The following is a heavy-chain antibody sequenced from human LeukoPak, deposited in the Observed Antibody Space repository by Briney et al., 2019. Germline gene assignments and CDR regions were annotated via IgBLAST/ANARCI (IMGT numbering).Heavy chain of an antibody. CDR2: ISAYNGNT. J-gene: IGHJ6*03. D-gene: IGHD3-22*01. CDR3: ARVQGYYYDSSGKYYYYYMDV. V-gene: IGHV1-18*01. CDR1: GYTFTSYG. Sequence: ASVKVSCKASGYTFTSYGISWVRQAPGQGLEWMGWISAYNGNTNYAQKLQGRVTMTTDTSTSTAYMELRSLRSDDTAVYYCARVQGYYYDSSGKYYYYYMDVWGKGTTVTISS.